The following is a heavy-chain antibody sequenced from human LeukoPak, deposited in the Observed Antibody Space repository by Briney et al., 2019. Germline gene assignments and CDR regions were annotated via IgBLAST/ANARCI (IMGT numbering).Heavy chain of an antibody. CDR3: ARGPTYYYDSSGSNYYGMDV. CDR1: GGSISSYY. D-gene: IGHD3-22*01. J-gene: IGHJ6*02. V-gene: IGHV4-59*08. Sequence: SETLSLTCTVSGGSISSYYWSWIRQPPGKGLEWIGYIYYSGSTNYNPSLKSRVTISVDTSKNQFSLKLSSVTAADTAVYYCARGPTYYYDSSGSNYYGMDVWGQGTTVTVSS. CDR2: IYYSGST.